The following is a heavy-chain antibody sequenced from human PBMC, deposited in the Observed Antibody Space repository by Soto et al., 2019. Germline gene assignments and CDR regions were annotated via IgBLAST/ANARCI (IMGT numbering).Heavy chain of an antibody. J-gene: IGHJ6*02. CDR1: EFTCSSYG. CDR3: ARDRNYFGSSGPPPYYYGLDV. Sequence: GVSLRLSCAASEFTCSSYGMNWVRQAPGKRLEWVSYISSGSRFIYYADSVKGRFTISRDDAENLLYRQMNSLRDEDTAVYYCARDRNYFGSSGPPPYYYGLDVWGQGTTVTVSS. CDR2: ISSGSRFI. D-gene: IGHD3-22*01. V-gene: IGHV3-48*02.